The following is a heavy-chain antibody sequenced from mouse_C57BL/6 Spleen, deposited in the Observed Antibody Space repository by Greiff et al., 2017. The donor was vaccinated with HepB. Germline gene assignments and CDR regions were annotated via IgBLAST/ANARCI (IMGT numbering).Heavy chain of an antibody. J-gene: IGHJ2*01. V-gene: IGHV1-82*01. CDR2: IYPGDGDT. CDR1: GYAFSSSW. D-gene: IGHD3-1*01. Sequence: VQLQQSGPELVKPGASVKISCKASGYAFSSSWMNWVKQRPGKGLEWIGRIYPGDGDTNYNGKFKGKATLTADKSSSTAYMQLSSLTSEDSAVYFCARWHTGDYWGQGTTLTVSS. CDR3: ARWHTGDY.